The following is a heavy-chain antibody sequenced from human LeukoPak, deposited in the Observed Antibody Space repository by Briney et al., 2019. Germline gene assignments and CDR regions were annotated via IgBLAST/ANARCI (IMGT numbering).Heavy chain of an antibody. CDR2: IKQDGSEK. V-gene: IGHV3-7*04. J-gene: IGHJ4*02. CDR1: GFSFSTYW. CDR3: ARDHSSSWYGSWLY. D-gene: IGHD6-13*01. Sequence: GGSLRLSCAASGFSFSTYWMSWVRQAPGKGLEWVANIKQDGSEKYYVESVKGRFTISRDNAKNSLYLQMNSLRAEDTAVYYCARDHSSSWYGSWLYWGQGTLVTVSS.